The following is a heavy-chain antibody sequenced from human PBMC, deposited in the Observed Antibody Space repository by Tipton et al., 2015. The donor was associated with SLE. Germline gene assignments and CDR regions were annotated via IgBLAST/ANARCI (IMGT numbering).Heavy chain of an antibody. CDR2: IYYSGST. CDR1: GDSISRTSNY. D-gene: IGHD3-9*01. Sequence: TLSLTCTVSGDSISRTSNYWGWIRQPPGKGLEWIGTIYYSGSTYYNPSLKSRVTISVDTYKNQFSRKLSSVTAAATAVYYCARDNLTGPNRAFDIWGQGTLVTVSS. CDR3: ARDNLTGPNRAFDI. J-gene: IGHJ3*02. V-gene: IGHV4-39*07.